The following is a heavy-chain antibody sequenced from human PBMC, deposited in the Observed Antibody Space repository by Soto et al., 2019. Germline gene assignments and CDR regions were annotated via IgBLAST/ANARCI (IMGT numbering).Heavy chain of an antibody. V-gene: IGHV3-74*01. CDR3: SREYYDFSGGSFLXMDV. CDR2: INSDGSST. CDR1: GFTFSSYW. D-gene: IGHD3-3*01. Sequence: GSLTLFGAAYGFTFSSYWMHWVRQAPGKGLVWVSRINSDGSSTSYADSVKGRFTISRDNAKNTLSLQMNSLRAEDTAVYYCSREYYDFSGGSFLXMDVWDQFTTVXV. J-gene: IGHJ6*02.